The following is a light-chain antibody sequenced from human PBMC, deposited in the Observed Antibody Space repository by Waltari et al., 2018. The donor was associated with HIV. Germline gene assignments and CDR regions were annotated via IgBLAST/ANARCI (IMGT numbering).Light chain of an antibody. CDR1: QSISSW. J-gene: IGKJ1*01. CDR3: QQYNSYSQT. V-gene: IGKV1-5*03. CDR2: KAS. Sequence: IQMTQFPSTLAASVRGRGTLPCRASQSISSWLAWYQQKPGKAPKLLIYKASSLESGVPSRFSGSGSGTEFTLTISSLQPDDFAAYYCQQYNSYSQTFGQGTKVEMK.